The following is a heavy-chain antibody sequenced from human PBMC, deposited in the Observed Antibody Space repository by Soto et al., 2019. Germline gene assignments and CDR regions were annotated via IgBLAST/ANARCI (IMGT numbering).Heavy chain of an antibody. CDR3: AREGYSGNKPRGGWFDP. CDR1: GGSISSGDYY. D-gene: IGHD1-26*01. V-gene: IGHV4-30-4*01. Sequence: PSETLSLTCTVSGGSISSGDYYWSWIRQPPGKGLEWIGYIYYSGSTYYNPSLKSRVTISVDTSKNQFSLKLSSVTAADTAVYYCAREGYSGNKPRGGWFDPWGQGTLVTVSS. J-gene: IGHJ5*02. CDR2: IYYSGST.